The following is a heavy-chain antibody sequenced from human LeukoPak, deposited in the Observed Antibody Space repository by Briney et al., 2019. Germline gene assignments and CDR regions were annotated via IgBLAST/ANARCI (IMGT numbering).Heavy chain of an antibody. Sequence: PSQTLSLTCTVSGGSISSGSYYGSWIRQPAGKGLEWIGRIYTSGSTNYNPSLKSRVTISVDTSKNQFSLKLSSVTAADTAVYYCARDLYGDYAWGRWFDPWGQGTLVTVSS. CDR3: ARDLYGDYAWGRWFDP. CDR1: GGSISSGSYY. V-gene: IGHV4-61*02. D-gene: IGHD4-17*01. J-gene: IGHJ5*02. CDR2: IYTSGST.